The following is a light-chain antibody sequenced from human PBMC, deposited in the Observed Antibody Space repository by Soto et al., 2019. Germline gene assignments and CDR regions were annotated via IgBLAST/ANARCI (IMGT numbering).Light chain of an antibody. CDR3: SSFTSGSTRV. CDR2: GVS. Sequence: QSVLTQPASVSGSLGQSITISCTGTISDVGAFNFVSWYQQHPGTAPKVLIYGVSNRPSVVAYRFSGSKSGSTASLIISGLQAEDEAIYYCSSFTSGSTRVFGTGTKLTVL. J-gene: IGLJ1*01. V-gene: IGLV2-14*03. CDR1: ISDVGAFNF.